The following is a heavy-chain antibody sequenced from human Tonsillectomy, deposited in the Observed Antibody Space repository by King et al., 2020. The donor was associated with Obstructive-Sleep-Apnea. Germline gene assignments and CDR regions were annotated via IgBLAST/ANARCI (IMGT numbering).Heavy chain of an antibody. CDR2: IYYSGST. D-gene: IGHD6-13*01. CDR1: GGSISSYY. Sequence: VQLQESGPGLVKPSETLSLTCTVSGGSISSYYWSWIRQPPGKGLEWIGYIYYSGSTNYNPSLKSRVTISVDTSKNQFSLKLSSVTAADTAVYYCARGYSSSWPGTLFDYWGQGTLVTVSS. J-gene: IGHJ4*02. V-gene: IGHV4-59*08. CDR3: ARGYSSSWPGTLFDY.